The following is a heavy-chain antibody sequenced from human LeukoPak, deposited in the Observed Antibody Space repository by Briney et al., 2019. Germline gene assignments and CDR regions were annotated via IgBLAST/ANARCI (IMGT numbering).Heavy chain of an antibody. CDR3: TRDPSDMINY. Sequence: GGSLRLSCTASGFTFGDYAMSWVRQAPGKGLEWVGFIRSKAYGGTTEYAASVKGRFTISRDDSKSIAYLQMNSLKTEDTAVYYCTRDPSDMINYWGQGTLVTVSS. CDR1: GFTFGDYA. V-gene: IGHV3-49*04. CDR2: IRSKAYGGTT. D-gene: IGHD3-16*01. J-gene: IGHJ4*02.